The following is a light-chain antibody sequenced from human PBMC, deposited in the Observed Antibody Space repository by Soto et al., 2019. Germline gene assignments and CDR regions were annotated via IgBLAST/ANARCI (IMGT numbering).Light chain of an antibody. CDR1: SSDVGGYNY. CDR3: FSYTTSSTLV. Sequence: QSALTQPASVSGSPGQSITISCTGTSSDVGGYNYVSWYQQHPAKAPKPMIYEVSNRTSGASHRFSASKFGNTASLTISGLQAEDEADYYCFSYTTSSTLVFGGGTKLTVL. V-gene: IGLV2-14*01. CDR2: EVS. J-gene: IGLJ3*02.